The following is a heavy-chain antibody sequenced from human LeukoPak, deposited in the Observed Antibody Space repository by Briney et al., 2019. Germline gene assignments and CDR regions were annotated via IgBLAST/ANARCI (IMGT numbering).Heavy chain of an antibody. V-gene: IGHV3-48*03. CDR1: GFTFSSYE. CDR2: ISSSGSTI. D-gene: IGHD1-26*01. Sequence: GGSLRLSCAASGFTFSSYEMNWVRQAPGKGLEWVSYISSSGSTIYYADSVKGRFTISRDNAKNSLYLQMNSLRAEDTAVYYCARDPSIVGATFDYWGQGTLVTVSS. J-gene: IGHJ4*02. CDR3: ARDPSIVGATFDY.